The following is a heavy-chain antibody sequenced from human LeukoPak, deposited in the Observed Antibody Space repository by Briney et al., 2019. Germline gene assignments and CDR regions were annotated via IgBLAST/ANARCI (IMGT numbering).Heavy chain of an antibody. V-gene: IGHV3-33*01. CDR2: IWYDGSSN. J-gene: IGHJ4*02. Sequence: PGRSLRLSCAASGFTFSTYGMHWVRQAPGKGLEWVAVIWYDGSSNYFADSVKGRFTISRDIPKNTLYLQMNSLRAEDTAVYYCAINQGSGFVDYFDYWGQGTLVTVSS. D-gene: IGHD1-26*01. CDR1: GFTFSTYG. CDR3: AINQGSGFVDYFDY.